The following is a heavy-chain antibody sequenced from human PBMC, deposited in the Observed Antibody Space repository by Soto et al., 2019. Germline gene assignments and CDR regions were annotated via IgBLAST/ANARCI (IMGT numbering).Heavy chain of an antibody. CDR3: AKDTHYELSYFDY. D-gene: IGHD3-3*01. CDR2: ISWNSGSI. V-gene: IGHV3-9*01. J-gene: IGHJ4*02. CDR1: GFTFDDYA. Sequence: ESGGGLVQPGRSLRLSCAASGFTFDDYAMHWVRQAPGKGLEWVSGISWNSGSIGYADSVKGRFTISRDNAKNSLYLQMNSLRAEDTALYYCAKDTHYELSYFDYWGQGTLVTVSS.